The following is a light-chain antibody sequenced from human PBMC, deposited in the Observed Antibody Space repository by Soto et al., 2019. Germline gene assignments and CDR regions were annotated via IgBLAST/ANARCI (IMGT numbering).Light chain of an antibody. CDR3: RSYSSRSPGV. Sequence: QSALTQPASVSGSPGQSITISCTGTSSDVGGYNYVSWYQQHPGKAPKLMIYDVSNRPSGVSNRFSGSKSGNTASLTISGLPAEDEADYYCRSYSSRSPGVFGGGTKLTVL. V-gene: IGLV2-14*01. CDR1: SSDVGGYNY. J-gene: IGLJ2*01. CDR2: DVS.